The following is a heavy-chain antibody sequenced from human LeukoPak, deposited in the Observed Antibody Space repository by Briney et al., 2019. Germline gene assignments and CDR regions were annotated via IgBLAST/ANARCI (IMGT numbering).Heavy chain of an antibody. CDR3: ARADYGSGSYRDY. CDR2: INPNSGGT. Sequence: ASVKVSCKASGYTFTGYYMHWVRQAPGQGLEWMGRINPNSGGTNYAQKFQGRVTMTRDTSISTAYMELSRLRSDDTAVYYCARADYGSGSYRDYWGQGTLVTVSS. J-gene: IGHJ4*02. V-gene: IGHV1-2*06. CDR1: GYTFTGYY. D-gene: IGHD3-10*01.